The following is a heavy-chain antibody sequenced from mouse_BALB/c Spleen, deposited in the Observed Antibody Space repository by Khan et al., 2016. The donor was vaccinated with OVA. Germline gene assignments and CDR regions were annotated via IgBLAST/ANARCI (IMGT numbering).Heavy chain of an antibody. Sequence: EVKLVESGGDLVKPGGSLKLSCAASGFTFSSYGMSWVRQTPDKRLEWVATLSSDGSYTYYPDSVKGRFTISSDHAKNTLYLQMSSLKAEDAAMNYCAVLYAIDYWGQGTSVTVSS. CDR3: AVLYAIDY. CDR2: LSSDGSYT. J-gene: IGHJ4*01. V-gene: IGHV5-6*01. CDR1: GFTFSSYG.